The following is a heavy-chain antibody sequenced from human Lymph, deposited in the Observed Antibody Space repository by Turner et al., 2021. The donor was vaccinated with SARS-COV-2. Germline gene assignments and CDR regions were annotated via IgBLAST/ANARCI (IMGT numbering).Heavy chain of an antibody. V-gene: IGHV3-33*01. Sequence: QVQLVESGGGVVQRGRSLRLSCAAAGFTFSSYGMHWVRPAPGKGLEWVAVIWYDGSNKYYADSVKGRFTISRDNSKNTLYLQMNSLRAEDTAVYYCARVKGYNGYDLRYYYGMDVWGQGTTVTVSS. J-gene: IGHJ6*02. D-gene: IGHD5-12*01. CDR1: GFTFSSYG. CDR3: ARVKGYNGYDLRYYYGMDV. CDR2: IWYDGSNK.